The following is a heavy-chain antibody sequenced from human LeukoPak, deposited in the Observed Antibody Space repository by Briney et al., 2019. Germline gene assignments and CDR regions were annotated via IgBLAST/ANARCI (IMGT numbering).Heavy chain of an antibody. J-gene: IGHJ4*02. CDR3: AKAERQQLVLSPFDY. CDR1: GFPFSDYA. V-gene: IGHV3-23*01. D-gene: IGHD6-13*01. CDR2: IMGRGGIA. Sequence: GPLRLSFAASGFPFSDYAMNWVRRPPGKGLEWVSAIMGRGGIAYYADSVKGRFTISRDNSKTTLYLQMNSLRAEDTAVYYCAKAERQQLVLSPFDYWGQGTLVTVSS.